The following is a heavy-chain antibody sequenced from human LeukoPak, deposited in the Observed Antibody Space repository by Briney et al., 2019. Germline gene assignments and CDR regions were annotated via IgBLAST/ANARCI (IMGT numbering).Heavy chain of an antibody. J-gene: IGHJ4*02. CDR2: ISYDGSNK. D-gene: IGHD2-21*01. CDR3: AKSPGLVVVNTFDY. CDR1: GFTFSSYA. Sequence: GGSLRLSCAASGFTFSSYAMHWVRQAPGKGLEWVAVISYDGSNKYYADSVKGRFTISRDNSKNTLYLQMNSLRAEDTAVYYCAKSPGLVVVNTFDYWGQGTLVTVSS. V-gene: IGHV3-30-3*02.